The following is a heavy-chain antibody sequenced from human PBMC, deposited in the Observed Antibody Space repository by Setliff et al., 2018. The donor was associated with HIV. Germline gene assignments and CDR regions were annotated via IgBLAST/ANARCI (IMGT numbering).Heavy chain of an antibody. CDR2: INPGSRSA. CDR1: GYNFNTYY. Sequence: GASVKVSCKASGYNFNTYYIHFIRQAPGHGLEWMGVINPGSRSADYAQKFQGRVTITADESTSTAYMELSSLRSEDTAVYYCARAGYSSGWYSAWGQGTLVTVSS. V-gene: IGHV1-46*02. D-gene: IGHD6-19*01. J-gene: IGHJ5*02. CDR3: ARAGYSSGWYSA.